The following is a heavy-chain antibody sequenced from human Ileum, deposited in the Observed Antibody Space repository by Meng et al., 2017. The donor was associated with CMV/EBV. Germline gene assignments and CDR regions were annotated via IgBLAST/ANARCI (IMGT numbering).Heavy chain of an antibody. Sequence: GESLKISCAASGFTFSDHFMDWVRQAPGKGLEWVGRIRNEANAYSTEYAASVKGRFTISRDNSKNTLYLLMNSLRAEDTAVYYCAKRDESGYYGLDYWGQGMLVTVSS. D-gene: IGHD3-3*01. J-gene: IGHJ4*02. V-gene: IGHV3-72*01. CDR3: AKRDESGYYGLDY. CDR2: IRNEANAYST. CDR1: GFTFSDHF.